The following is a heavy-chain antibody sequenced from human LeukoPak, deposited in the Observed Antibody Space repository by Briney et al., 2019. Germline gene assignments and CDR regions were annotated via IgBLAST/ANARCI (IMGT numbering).Heavy chain of an antibody. CDR3: ARGSMVLWFGELARINWFDP. V-gene: IGHV4-34*01. D-gene: IGHD3-10*01. CDR1: GGSFSGYY. CDR2: INHSGST. J-gene: IGHJ5*02. Sequence: RTSETLPLTCAVYGGSFSGYYWSWIRQPPGKGLEWIGEINHSGSTNYNPSLKSRVTISVDASKNQFSLKLSSVTAADTAVYYCARGSMVLWFGELARINWFDPWGQGTLVTVSS.